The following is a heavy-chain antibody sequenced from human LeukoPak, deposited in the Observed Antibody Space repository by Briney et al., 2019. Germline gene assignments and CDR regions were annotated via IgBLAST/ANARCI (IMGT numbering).Heavy chain of an antibody. CDR1: GFTFSDHF. V-gene: IGHV3-72*01. CDR2: SRNKAKSYTT. J-gene: IGHJ4*02. Sequence: GGSLSLSCAVSGFTFSDHFLDWVRQAPGKGLEWVGRSRNKAKSYTTEYAASVKGRFTISRDDSKNSLYLQMNSLKTEDTAVYYCAGVGSVAGSDYLDYWGQGTLVTVSS. CDR3: AGVGSVAGSDYLDY. D-gene: IGHD6-19*01.